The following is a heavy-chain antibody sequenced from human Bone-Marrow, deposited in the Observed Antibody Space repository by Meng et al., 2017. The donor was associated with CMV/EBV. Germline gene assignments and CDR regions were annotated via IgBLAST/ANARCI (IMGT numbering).Heavy chain of an antibody. CDR2: IYDTGAT. CDR3: VRHIIVVPARGYGVDV. J-gene: IGHJ6*02. CDR1: GYSISTGYF. V-gene: IGHV4-38-2*02. Sequence: SETLSLTCTVSGYSISTGYFWGWIRQSPGKGLEWIGIYDTGATYYNPSLKSRVAISVDTSERQFSLKVSAVTAADTAIYYCVRHIIVVPARGYGVDVWGQGTTVPVSS. D-gene: IGHD2-2*01.